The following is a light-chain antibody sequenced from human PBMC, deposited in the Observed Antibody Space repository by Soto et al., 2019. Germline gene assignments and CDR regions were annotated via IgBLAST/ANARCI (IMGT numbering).Light chain of an antibody. J-gene: IGKJ1*01. CDR3: QQYGSSPWT. CDR1: QTVSKNY. Sequence: EIVLTQSPVTLSLSPGEGATLSCRASQTVSKNYLAWYHQKPGQAPRLLIYGASSRATGIPDRFSGSGSGTDFTLTISRLEPEDFAVYYCQQYGSSPWTFGQGTEVDIK. V-gene: IGKV3-20*01. CDR2: GAS.